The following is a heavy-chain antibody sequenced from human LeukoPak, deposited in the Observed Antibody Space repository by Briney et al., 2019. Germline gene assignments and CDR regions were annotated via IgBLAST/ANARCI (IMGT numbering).Heavy chain of an antibody. CDR3: AKKKPGKYGYDS. CDR2: SGIGGDT. Sequence: PGGSLRLSCVASGFTFSSSAMNWVRQAPGKGLEWVSASGIGGDTYFADSVKGRFTVSRDNSKNTVYLHMTSLRVDDTAVYYCAKKKPGKYGYDSWGQGTLVTVSS. D-gene: IGHD5-24*01. CDR1: GFTFSSSA. J-gene: IGHJ4*02. V-gene: IGHV3-23*01.